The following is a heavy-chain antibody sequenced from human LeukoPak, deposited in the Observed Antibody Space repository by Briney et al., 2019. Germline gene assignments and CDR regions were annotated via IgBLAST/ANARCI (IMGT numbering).Heavy chain of an antibody. J-gene: IGHJ4*02. CDR1: GFTFSSYG. CDR2: ISYDGSNK. CDR3: ATSTDIVATIAWAFDY. Sequence: GGSLRLSCAASGFTFSSYGMHWVRQAPGKGLEWVAVISYDGSNKYYADSVKGRLTISRDNSKNTLYLQMNSLRAEDTAVYYCATSTDIVATIAWAFDYWGQGTLVTVSS. D-gene: IGHD5-12*01. V-gene: IGHV3-30*03.